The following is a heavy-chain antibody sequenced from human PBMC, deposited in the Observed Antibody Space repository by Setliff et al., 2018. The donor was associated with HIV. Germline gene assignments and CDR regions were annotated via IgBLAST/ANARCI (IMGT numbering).Heavy chain of an antibody. Sequence: NPSETLSLTCAVYGGSFSGYYWSWIRQPPGKGLEWIGEINHSGSTNYNPSLKSRVTMSVDTSKNQFSLKLSSVTAADTAVYYCAREIYGGNSRPFDYWGQGTLVTVSS. CDR3: AREIYGGNSRPFDY. D-gene: IGHD4-17*01. CDR2: INHSGST. V-gene: IGHV4-34*01. CDR1: GGSFSGYY. J-gene: IGHJ4*02.